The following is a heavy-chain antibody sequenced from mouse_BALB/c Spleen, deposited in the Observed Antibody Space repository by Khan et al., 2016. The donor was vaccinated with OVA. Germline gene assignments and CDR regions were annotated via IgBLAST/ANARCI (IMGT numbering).Heavy chain of an antibody. CDR3: ARHGSTSWFAY. D-gene: IGHD1-1*01. Sequence: VQLKQSGPELMKPGASVKISCKASGYSFSTYYIHWVTRSHGKTLEWIGYIDPFNGGSTYNQKFQGKATLTVDKSSSTAYMHLTSLTSEDSAVCYCARHGSTSWFAYWGQGTLVTVSA. J-gene: IGHJ3*01. CDR1: GYSFSTYY. CDR2: IDPFNGGS. V-gene: IGHV1S135*01.